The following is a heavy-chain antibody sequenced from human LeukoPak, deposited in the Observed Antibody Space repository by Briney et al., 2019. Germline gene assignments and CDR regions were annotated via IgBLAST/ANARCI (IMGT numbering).Heavy chain of an antibody. V-gene: IGHV3-21*04. CDR2: INNVGSHI. Sequence: GGSLRLSCAASGFTFSNSAMNWVRQAPGKGLEWVSSINNVGSHIYYADSVKGRFTISRDNAKNSLYLQMNSLRAEDMALYYCAKSSSSWTSPLDYWGQGTLVTVSS. D-gene: IGHD6-13*01. CDR1: GFTFSNSA. J-gene: IGHJ4*02. CDR3: AKSSSSWTSPLDY.